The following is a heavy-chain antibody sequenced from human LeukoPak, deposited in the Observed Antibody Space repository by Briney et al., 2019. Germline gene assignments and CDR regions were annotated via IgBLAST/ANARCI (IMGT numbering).Heavy chain of an antibody. V-gene: IGHV4-61*02. CDR1: GVSISSGNFY. Sequence: SETLSLTCTVSGVSISSGNFYWSWIRQPAGKGLEWIGRVHTSGGTDYNPSLKSRVTISRDTSKNEISLKLSSVTAADTAVYYCARGVSQVRGMWFDPWGQGTLVTVSS. D-gene: IGHD3-10*01. CDR2: VHTSGGT. CDR3: ARGVSQVRGMWFDP. J-gene: IGHJ5*02.